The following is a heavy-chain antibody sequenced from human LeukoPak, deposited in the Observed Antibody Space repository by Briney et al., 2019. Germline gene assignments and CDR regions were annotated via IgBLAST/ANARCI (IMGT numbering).Heavy chain of an antibody. CDR1: GFTFSSYW. J-gene: IGHJ4*02. CDR2: INSDGSST. CDR3: ARDPYSSSPSEMVDY. Sequence: GGSLRLSCAASGFTFSSYWMHRVRQATGKGLVWVSRINSDGSSTTYADSVMGRFTISRDNAKNTLYLQMNSLRVEDTAVYYCARDPYSSSPSEMVDYWGQGTLVTVSS. D-gene: IGHD6-13*01. V-gene: IGHV3-74*01.